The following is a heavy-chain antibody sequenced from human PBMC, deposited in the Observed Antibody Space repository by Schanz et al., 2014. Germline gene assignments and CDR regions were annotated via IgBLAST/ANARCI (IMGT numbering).Heavy chain of an antibody. V-gene: IGHV1-2*06. D-gene: IGHD5-12*01. CDR2: INPNSGGT. Sequence: QVQLVQSGAELKNPGASVKVSCKASGYSFSAYYIHWMRQAPGQGLEWLGRINPNSGGTIYAQRFQGRVTMTRDMSISTVYMEMSRLISDDTAVYYCARARYTGYDCSGYWGQGTLLIVSS. CDR3: ARARYTGYDCSGY. CDR1: GYSFSAYY. J-gene: IGHJ4*02.